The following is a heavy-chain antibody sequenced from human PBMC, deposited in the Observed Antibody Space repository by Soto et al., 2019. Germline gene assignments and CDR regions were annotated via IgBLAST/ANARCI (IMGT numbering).Heavy chain of an antibody. V-gene: IGHV1-18*01. J-gene: IGHJ4*02. D-gene: IGHD1-1*01. Sequence: GASVKVSCKASGYTFTSYGISWVRQAPGQGLEWMGWISAYNGNTNYAQKLQGRVTMTTDTSTSTAYMELRSLRSDDTAVYYCARHHPIGNNWNYFDYWGQGTLVTVSS. CDR3: ARHHPIGNNWNYFDY. CDR2: ISAYNGNT. CDR1: GYTFTSYG.